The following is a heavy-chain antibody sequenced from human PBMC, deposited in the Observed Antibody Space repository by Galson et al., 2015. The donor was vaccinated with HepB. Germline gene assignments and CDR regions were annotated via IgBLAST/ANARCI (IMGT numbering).Heavy chain of an antibody. D-gene: IGHD5/OR15-5a*01. Sequence: SLRLSCAASGFTVSSNYMSWVRQAPGKGLEWVSVIYSGGSTYYADSVKGRFTISRDNSKNTLYLQMNSLRAEDTAVYYCARDVSNDAFDIWGQGTMVTVSS. CDR3: ARDVSNDAFDI. V-gene: IGHV3-66*01. J-gene: IGHJ3*02. CDR2: IYSGGST. CDR1: GFTVSSNY.